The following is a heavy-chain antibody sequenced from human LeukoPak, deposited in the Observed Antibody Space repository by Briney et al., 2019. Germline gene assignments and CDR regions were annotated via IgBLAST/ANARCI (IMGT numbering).Heavy chain of an antibody. CDR3: ARRSGHTFSVYYYYMDV. CDR1: GFTFSDYY. V-gene: IGHV3-11*04. Sequence: GGSLRLSCAASGFTFSDYYMSWIRQAPGKGLEGVSYISSSGSTIYYADSVKGRFTISRDNAKNSLYLQMNSLRAEDTAVYYCARRSGHTFSVYYYYMDVWGKGTTVTVSS. CDR2: ISSSGSTI. D-gene: IGHD3-16*01. J-gene: IGHJ6*03.